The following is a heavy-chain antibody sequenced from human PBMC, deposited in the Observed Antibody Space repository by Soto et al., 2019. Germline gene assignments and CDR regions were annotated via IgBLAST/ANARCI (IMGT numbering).Heavy chain of an antibody. CDR1: GFTFSRYE. J-gene: IGHJ4*02. V-gene: IGHV3-48*03. CDR3: ARKGISSPKQALNQYYFDY. Sequence: GGTLRLSCAASGFTFSRYEMNWVRQAPGKGLEWISYIHSSGTTIYYADSVKGRFTISRDNAKNSLCLQMNSLRAEDTAVYYCARKGISSPKQALNQYYFDYWGQGTLVTVSS. D-gene: IGHD6-6*01. CDR2: IHSSGTTI.